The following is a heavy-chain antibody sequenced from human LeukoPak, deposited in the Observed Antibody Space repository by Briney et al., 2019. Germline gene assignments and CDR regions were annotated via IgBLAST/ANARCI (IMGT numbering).Heavy chain of an antibody. V-gene: IGHV3-21*01. CDR3: ARDADIVVVPAAMQSDY. J-gene: IGHJ4*02. CDR2: ISSSSSYI. CDR1: GFTFSSYS. Sequence: PGGSLRLSRAASGFTFSSYSMNWVRQAAGKGLDWVSSISSSSSYIYYADSVKGRFTISRDNAKNSLYLQMNSLRAEDTAVYYCARDADIVVVPAAMQSDYWGQGTLVTVSS. D-gene: IGHD2-2*01.